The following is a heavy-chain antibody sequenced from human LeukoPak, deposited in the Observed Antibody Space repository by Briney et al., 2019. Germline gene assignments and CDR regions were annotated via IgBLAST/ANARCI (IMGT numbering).Heavy chain of an antibody. CDR1: GGSISSSSYY. J-gene: IGHJ4*02. V-gene: IGHV4-39*01. Sequence: SETLSLTCTVSGGSISSSSYYWGWNRQPPGKGLEWIGSIYYSGSTYYNPSLRSRVTISVDTSKNQFSLKLSSVTAADTAVYYCARHFRSGGWSTVIDYWGQGTLVTVSS. D-gene: IGHD3-3*01. CDR2: IYYSGST. CDR3: ARHFRSGGWSTVIDY.